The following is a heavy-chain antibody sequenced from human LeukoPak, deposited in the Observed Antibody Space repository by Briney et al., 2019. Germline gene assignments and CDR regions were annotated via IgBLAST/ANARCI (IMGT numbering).Heavy chain of an antibody. J-gene: IGHJ6*02. D-gene: IGHD3-3*01. CDR3: ARDGITIFGVVISYYYYGMDV. Sequence: GESLKISCKGSGYTFTSYGISWVRQAPGQGLEWMGWISAYNGNTNYAQKLQGRVTMTTDTSTSTAYMELRSLRSDDTAVYYCARDGITIFGVVISYYYYGMDVWGQGTTVTVSS. V-gene: IGHV1-18*01. CDR1: GYTFTSYG. CDR2: ISAYNGNT.